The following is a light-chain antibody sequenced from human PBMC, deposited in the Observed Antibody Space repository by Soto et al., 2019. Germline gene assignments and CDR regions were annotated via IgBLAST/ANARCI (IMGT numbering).Light chain of an antibody. CDR3: CSYAGSYNYV. V-gene: IGLV2-11*01. CDR1: SSDVGAYNY. Sequence: QSALTQPRSVSGSPGQSVTISCTGTSSDVGAYNYVSWYQQHPGKAPKVMIYDVSKRPSGVPDRFSGSKSGTTASLTISGLQADDEADYYCCSYAGSYNYVFGSGTKLTFL. CDR2: DVS. J-gene: IGLJ1*01.